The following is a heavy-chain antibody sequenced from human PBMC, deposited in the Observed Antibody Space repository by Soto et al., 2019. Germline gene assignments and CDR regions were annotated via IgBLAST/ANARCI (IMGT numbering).Heavy chain of an antibody. D-gene: IGHD3-3*01. CDR1: GLTFSSYA. V-gene: IGHV3-23*01. CDR2: ISNSGRST. CDR3: AKDALAYYDFWS. J-gene: IGHJ4*02. Sequence: GGSVRLSCAASGLTFSSYAMSWVRQAPGKGLEWVSHISNSGRSTKYADSVKGRFTISRDNSKNTLYLQMNSLRAEDTAIYYCAKDALAYYDFWSWGQGTLVTVSS.